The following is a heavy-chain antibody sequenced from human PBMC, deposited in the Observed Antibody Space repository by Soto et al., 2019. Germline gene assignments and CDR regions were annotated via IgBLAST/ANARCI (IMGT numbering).Heavy chain of an antibody. CDR3: ARTLYGDNVDY. J-gene: IGHJ4*02. CDR1: GCTFTGYA. D-gene: IGHD4-17*01. CDR2: INAGNGNT. V-gene: IGHV1-3*01. Sequence: ASVKVSCKASGCTFTGYAMHWVRQAPGHRLEWMGWINAGNGNTKYSQKFQGRVTITRDTSASTAYMELSSLRSEDTAVYYCARTLYGDNVDYWGQGTLVTVSS.